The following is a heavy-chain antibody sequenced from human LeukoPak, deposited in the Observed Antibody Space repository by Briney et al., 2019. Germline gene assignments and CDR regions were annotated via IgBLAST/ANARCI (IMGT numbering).Heavy chain of an antibody. D-gene: IGHD3-10*01. CDR2: INPNSGGT. V-gene: IGHV1-2*02. J-gene: IGHJ6*02. Sequence: ASVKVSCKASGYTFTGYYMHWVRQAPGQGLEWMGWINPNSGGTNYAQKFQGRVTMTRDTSISTAYMELSSLRSEDTAVYYCARDYYGSGRAWYYYYGMDVWGQGTTVTVSS. CDR1: GYTFTGYY. CDR3: ARDYYGSGRAWYYYYGMDV.